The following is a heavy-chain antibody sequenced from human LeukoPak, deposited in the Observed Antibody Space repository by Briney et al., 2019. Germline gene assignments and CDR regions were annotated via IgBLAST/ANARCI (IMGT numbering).Heavy chain of an antibody. Sequence: GASVKVSCKASGYTFTSYGISWVRQAPGQGLEWMGWISAYNGNTNYAQKLQGRVTMTTATSTRTAYMELRSLRSDDTAVYYCASLVAGTFAFDIWGQGTMVTVSS. CDR1: GYTFTSYG. J-gene: IGHJ3*02. V-gene: IGHV1-18*01. CDR3: ASLVAGTFAFDI. D-gene: IGHD6-19*01. CDR2: ISAYNGNT.